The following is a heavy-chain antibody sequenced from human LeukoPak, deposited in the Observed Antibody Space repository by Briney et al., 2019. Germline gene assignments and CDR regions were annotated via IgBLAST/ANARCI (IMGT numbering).Heavy chain of an antibody. V-gene: IGHV4-59*08. J-gene: IGHJ4*02. Sequence: SETLSLTCTVSDGSISSYYWSWIRQPPGKGLEWIGYVYYSGSTNYNPSLKSRVTISVDTSKNQFSLKLSSVTAADTAVYYCARHRDGYHFDYWGQGTLVTVSS. D-gene: IGHD5-24*01. CDR3: ARHRDGYHFDY. CDR1: DGSISSYY. CDR2: VYYSGST.